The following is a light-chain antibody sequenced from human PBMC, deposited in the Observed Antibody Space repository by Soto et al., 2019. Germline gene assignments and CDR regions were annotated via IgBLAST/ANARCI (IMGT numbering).Light chain of an antibody. J-gene: IGKJ4*01. CDR1: QSIGNY. CDR3: QQSYSTPLT. Sequence: DIQMTQSPSSLSAAIGARVSTSCRASQSIGNYLNWYQQKPGKAPKLLIYAASSLQSGVPSRFSGSGSGTDFTLTINSLQPEDFATYYCQQSYSTPLTFGGGTKVDIK. V-gene: IGKV1-39*01. CDR2: AAS.